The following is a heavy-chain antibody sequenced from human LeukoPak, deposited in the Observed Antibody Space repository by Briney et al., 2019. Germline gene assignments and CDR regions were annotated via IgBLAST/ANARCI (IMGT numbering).Heavy chain of an antibody. D-gene: IGHD3-22*01. Sequence: GGSLRVSCVASGFTFSSYSMNWVRQAPGKGLEWVSSISSSSSYIYYADSVKGRFTISRDNAKNSLYLQMNSLRAEDTAVYYCARVGYYDSSGYYFDYYYYMDVWGKGTTVTVSS. V-gene: IGHV3-21*01. CDR2: ISSSSSYI. J-gene: IGHJ6*03. CDR1: GFTFSSYS. CDR3: ARVGYYDSSGYYFDYYYYMDV.